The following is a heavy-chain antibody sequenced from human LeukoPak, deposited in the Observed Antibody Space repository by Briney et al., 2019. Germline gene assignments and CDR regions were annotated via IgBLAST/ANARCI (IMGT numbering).Heavy chain of an antibody. J-gene: IGHJ6*02. V-gene: IGHV3-21*01. D-gene: IGHD3-3*01. CDR3: ARGDYYDFWSGYFENYNYYGMDV. CDR1: GFTFSSYS. Sequence: GGSLRLSCAASGFTFSSYSMNWVRQAPGKGLEWVSSISSSSSYIYYADSVKGRFTISRDNAKNSLYLQMNSLRAEDTAVYYCARGDYYDFWSGYFENYNYYGMDVWGQGTTVTVSS. CDR2: ISSSSSYI.